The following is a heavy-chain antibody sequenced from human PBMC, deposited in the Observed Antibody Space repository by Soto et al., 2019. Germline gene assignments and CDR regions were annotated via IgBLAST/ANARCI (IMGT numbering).Heavy chain of an antibody. CDR1: GYTFTSHD. Sequence: ASVKVSCKASGYTFTSHDINWVRQASGQGLEWMGWMNPNSGNTGYAQKFQGRVTMTRNTSTSTAYMELSSLRSEDTAVYYCTRGHVTGYCSGGSCYHLDHWGQGTLVTVPQ. J-gene: IGHJ4*02. CDR3: TRGHVTGYCSGGSCYHLDH. V-gene: IGHV1-8*01. D-gene: IGHD2-15*01. CDR2: MNPNSGNT.